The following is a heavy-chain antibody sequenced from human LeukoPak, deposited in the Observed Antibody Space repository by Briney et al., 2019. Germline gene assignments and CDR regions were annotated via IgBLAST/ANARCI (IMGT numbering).Heavy chain of an antibody. D-gene: IGHD2-21*02. J-gene: IGHJ6*03. V-gene: IGHV4-4*09. CDR3: ARHFPYCGGDCPYYYMDV. Sequence: PSETLSLTCSVSGASISSDYWSWFRQPPGKGLEWIGNIYSSETTKYNPSLRSRATISGDTSKNQYSLKLSSVTAADTAVYYCARHFPYCGGDCPYYYMDVWGKGTTVTVSS. CDR1: GASISSDY. CDR2: IYSSETT.